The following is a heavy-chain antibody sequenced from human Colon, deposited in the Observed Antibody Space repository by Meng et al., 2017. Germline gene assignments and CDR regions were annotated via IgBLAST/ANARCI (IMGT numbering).Heavy chain of an antibody. J-gene: IGHJ4*02. CDR1: GGSIKSGGYH. Sequence: QVHLHESGPGWVRPSDGLSLVCTVSGGSIKSGGYHWSWVRQHPGKGLEYIGFMSDSGTTDYNPSLRSRVSISEIGSSKNQFSLTLRSVTAADKATYFCARDTLYGTDYWGQGVLVTVSS. CDR3: ARDTLYGTDY. D-gene: IGHD4-17*01. CDR2: MSDSGTT. V-gene: IGHV4-31*03.